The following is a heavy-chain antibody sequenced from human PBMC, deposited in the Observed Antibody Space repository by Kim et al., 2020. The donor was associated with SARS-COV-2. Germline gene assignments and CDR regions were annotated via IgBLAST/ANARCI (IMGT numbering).Heavy chain of an antibody. CDR3: AKDGYVVVAAPDY. V-gene: IGHV3-23*01. Sequence: YADSVKGRFTISRDNSKNTLYLQMNSLRAEDTAVYYCAKDGYVVVAAPDYWGQGTLVTVSS. J-gene: IGHJ4*02. D-gene: IGHD2-15*01.